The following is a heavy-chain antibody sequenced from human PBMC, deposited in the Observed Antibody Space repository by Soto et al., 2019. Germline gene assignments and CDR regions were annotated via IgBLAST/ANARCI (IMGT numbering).Heavy chain of an antibody. Sequence: QVQLQESGPGLVKPSQTLSLTCTVSGGSISSGGYYWSWIRQHPGKGLEGIGYIYYIGSTYHNPSLKSRVSISVDTSKNQFSLKLSSVTAADTAVYYCARFYMVRGVMGAFDIWGQGTMVTVSS. J-gene: IGHJ3*02. D-gene: IGHD3-10*01. CDR1: GGSISSGGYY. CDR3: ARFYMVRGVMGAFDI. V-gene: IGHV4-31*03. CDR2: IYYIGST.